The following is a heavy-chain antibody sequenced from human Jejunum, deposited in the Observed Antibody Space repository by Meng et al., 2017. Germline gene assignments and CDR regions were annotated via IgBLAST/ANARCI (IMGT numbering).Heavy chain of an antibody. CDR2: INQDGSET. CDR3: AKDWWELLFAF. Sequence: GESLKISCAASGFTFTNYWMNWVRKAPGKGLEWVASINQDGSETYYMDSVKGRFTISRDNAQNSVYLQMNSLRAEDTAVYYCAKDWWELLFAFWGQGTLVTVSS. D-gene: IGHD1-26*01. CDR1: GFTFTNYW. V-gene: IGHV3-7*03. J-gene: IGHJ4*02.